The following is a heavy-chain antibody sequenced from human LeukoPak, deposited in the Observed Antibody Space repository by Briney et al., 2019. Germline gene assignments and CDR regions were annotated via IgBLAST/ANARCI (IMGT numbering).Heavy chain of an antibody. D-gene: IGHD1-26*01. CDR2: IYYSGST. CDR1: GGSISSYY. CDR3: ARDRVVGATKVRFDP. J-gene: IGHJ5*02. Sequence: PSETLSLTCTVSGGSISSYYWSWIRQPPGKGLEWIGYIYYSGSTNYNPSLKSRVTISVDTSKNQFSLKLSSVTAADTAVYYCARDRVVGATKVRFDPWGQGTLVTVSS. V-gene: IGHV4-59*12.